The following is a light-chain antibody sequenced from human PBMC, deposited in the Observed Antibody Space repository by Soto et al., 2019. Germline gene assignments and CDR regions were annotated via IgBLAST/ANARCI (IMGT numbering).Light chain of an antibody. Sequence: HSALTQPASVSWSPGQSITISCTGTSSDVGGYNSVSWYRQDPGKAPKLMIYDVTNRPSGVSNRFSGSKSGNTASLTISGLQAEDEADYYCSSFTSSITYVFGTGTKVTVL. J-gene: IGLJ1*01. CDR1: SSDVGGYNS. V-gene: IGLV2-14*01. CDR2: DVT. CDR3: SSFTSSITYV.